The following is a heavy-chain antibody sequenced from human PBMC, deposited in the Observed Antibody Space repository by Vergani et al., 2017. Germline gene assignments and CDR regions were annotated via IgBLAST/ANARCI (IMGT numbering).Heavy chain of an antibody. J-gene: IGHJ5*02. V-gene: IGHV4-59*01. Sequence: QVQLQESGPGLVKPSETLSLTCTVSGGSISSYYWSWIRQPPGKGLEWIGYIYYSGSTNYKPSLKSRVTISVDTSKNQFSLKLSSVTAADTAVYYCARDGLGYCSGGSCSNWFDPWGQGTLVTVSS. CDR2: IYYSGST. D-gene: IGHD2-15*01. CDR1: GGSISSYY. CDR3: ARDGLGYCSGGSCSNWFDP.